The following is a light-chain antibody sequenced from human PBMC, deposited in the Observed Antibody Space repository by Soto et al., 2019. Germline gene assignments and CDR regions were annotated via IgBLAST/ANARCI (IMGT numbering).Light chain of an antibody. Sequence: DIQMTQSPSTLSASVGDRFAITCRASQSISSWLAWYQQKPGKAPNLLIYDASSLKSGVPSRFSGSGSGTEFTLTISSLQPDDFTTFYCQQYKDYTWTFGQGTKVDIK. CDR3: QQYKDYTWT. CDR2: DAS. V-gene: IGKV1-5*01. J-gene: IGKJ1*01. CDR1: QSISSW.